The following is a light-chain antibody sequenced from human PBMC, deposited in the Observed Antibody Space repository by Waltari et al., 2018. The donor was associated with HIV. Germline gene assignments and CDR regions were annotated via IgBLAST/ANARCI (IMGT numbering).Light chain of an antibody. J-gene: IGKJ1*01. CDR3: QQATSFPPRT. Sequence: DIQMTQSPSSVSAPVGDRVTITCRASQGIASWLALYQQKPRKAPKLLIFAASTLQSGVPARFSGSGSGTYVDLAISSLQPEDIGTYYCQQATSFPPRTFGQGTKVEIK. CDR1: QGIASW. V-gene: IGKV1D-12*01. CDR2: AAS.